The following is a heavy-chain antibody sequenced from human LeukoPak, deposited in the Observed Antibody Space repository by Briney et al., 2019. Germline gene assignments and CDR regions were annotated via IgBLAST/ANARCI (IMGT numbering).Heavy chain of an antibody. CDR3: ARDLRRYSGSYGDAFDI. CDR1: GFTFSSYS. J-gene: IGHJ3*02. Sequence: PGGSLRLSCAASGFTFSSYSMNWVRQAPGKGLEWVSSISSSSSYIYYADSVKGRFTISRDNAKNSLYLQMNSLRAEDTAVYYCARDLRRYSGSYGDAFDIWGQGTMVTASS. D-gene: IGHD1-26*01. CDR2: ISSSSSYI. V-gene: IGHV3-21*01.